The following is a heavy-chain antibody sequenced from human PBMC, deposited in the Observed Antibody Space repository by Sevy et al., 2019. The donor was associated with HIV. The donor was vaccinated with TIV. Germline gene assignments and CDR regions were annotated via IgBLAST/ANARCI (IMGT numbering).Heavy chain of an antibody. Sequence: SETLSLTCAVYGGSFSGYYWSWIRQPPGKGLEWIGEINHSGSTNYNPSLKSRVTISVDTSKNQFSLKLSSVTAADTVVYYWAGGKVTVTTGRYYFDYWGQGTLVTVSS. J-gene: IGHJ4*02. CDR1: GGSFSGYY. CDR2: INHSGST. CDR3: AGGKVTVTTGRYYFDY. D-gene: IGHD4-4*01. V-gene: IGHV4-34*01.